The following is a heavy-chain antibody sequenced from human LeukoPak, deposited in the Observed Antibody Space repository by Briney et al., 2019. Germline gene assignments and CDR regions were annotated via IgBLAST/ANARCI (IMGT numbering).Heavy chain of an antibody. J-gene: IGHJ4*02. CDR2: IRYDGSNK. Sequence: GGSLRLSCAASGFTFSSYGMHWVRQAPGKGLEWVAFIRYDGSNKYYADSVKGRFTISRDNSKNTLYLQMNSLRAEDTAVYYCAKADTVTWYFDYWGQGTLVTVSS. CDR1: GFTFSSYG. D-gene: IGHD4-17*01. V-gene: IGHV3-30*02. CDR3: AKADTVTWYFDY.